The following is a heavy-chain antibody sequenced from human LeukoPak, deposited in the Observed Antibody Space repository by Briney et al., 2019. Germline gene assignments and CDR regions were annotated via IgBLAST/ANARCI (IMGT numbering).Heavy chain of an antibody. CDR3: ASTLMITFGGVIARGSFDY. Sequence: SETLSLTCTVSGGSISSSSYYWGWIRQPPGKGLEWIGSIYYSGSTYYNPSLKSRVTISVDTSKNQFSLKLSSVTAADTAVYYCASTLMITFGGVIARGSFDYWGQGTLVTVSS. J-gene: IGHJ4*02. V-gene: IGHV4-39*07. CDR1: GGSISSSSYY. CDR2: IYYSGST. D-gene: IGHD3-16*01.